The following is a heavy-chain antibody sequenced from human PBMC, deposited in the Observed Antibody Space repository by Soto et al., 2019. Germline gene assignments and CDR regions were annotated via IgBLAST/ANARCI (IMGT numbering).Heavy chain of an antibody. Sequence: GGSLRLSCTASGFTFGDYAMSWVRQAPGKGLEWVGFIRSKAYGGTTEYAASVKGRFTISRDDSKSIAYLQMNSLKTEDTAVYYCTRADSSGWYRFDYWGQGTLVTVSS. V-gene: IGHV3-49*04. CDR1: GFTFGDYA. J-gene: IGHJ4*02. CDR3: TRADSSGWYRFDY. CDR2: IRSKAYGGTT. D-gene: IGHD6-19*01.